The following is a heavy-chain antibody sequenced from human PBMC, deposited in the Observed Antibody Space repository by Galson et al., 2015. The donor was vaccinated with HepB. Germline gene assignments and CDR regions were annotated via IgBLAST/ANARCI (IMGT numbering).Heavy chain of an antibody. Sequence: SVKVSCKASGYTFTSYGISWVRQAPGQGLEWMGWISAYNGNTNYAQKLQGRVTMTTDTSTSTAYMELRSLRSDDTAVYYCARDWGDGWGSTPYYYYGMDVWGQGTTVTVSS. J-gene: IGHJ6*02. CDR1: GYTFTSYG. CDR2: ISAYNGNT. D-gene: IGHD3-16*01. CDR3: ARDWGDGWGSTPYYYYGMDV. V-gene: IGHV1-18*01.